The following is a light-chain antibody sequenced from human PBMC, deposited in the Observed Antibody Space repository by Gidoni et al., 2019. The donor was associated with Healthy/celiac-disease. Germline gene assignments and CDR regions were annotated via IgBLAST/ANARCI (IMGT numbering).Light chain of an antibody. J-gene: IGKJ2*03. CDR3: QQYNSYSS. CDR1: QSSSSW. Sequence: DLQMTQYPSTLSASVGDRVTITCRASQSSSSWLAWYPQKPGKAPKLLIYKASSLESGVPSRFSGSGSGTEFTLTISSLQPDDFATYYCQQYNSYSSFGQGTKLEIK. V-gene: IGKV1-5*03. CDR2: KAS.